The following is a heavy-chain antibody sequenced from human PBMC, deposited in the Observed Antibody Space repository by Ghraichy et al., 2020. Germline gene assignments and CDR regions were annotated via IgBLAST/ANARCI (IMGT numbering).Heavy chain of an antibody. D-gene: IGHD6-13*01. V-gene: IGHV5-51*01. CDR1: GYSFTSYW. J-gene: IGHJ4*02. Sequence: KVSCKGSGYSFTSYWIGWVRQMPGKGLEWMGIIYPGDSDTRYSPSFQGQVTISADKSISTAYLQWSSLKASDTAMYYCAKQTGSHSSSWSSFDYWGQGTLVTVSS. CDR3: AKQTGSHSSSWSSFDY. CDR2: IYPGDSDT.